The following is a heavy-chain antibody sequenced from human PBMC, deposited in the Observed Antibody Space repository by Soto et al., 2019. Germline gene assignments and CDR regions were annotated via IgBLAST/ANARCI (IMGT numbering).Heavy chain of an antibody. V-gene: IGHV1-69*01. CDR3: ARHYPTAFSGAGWFDS. J-gene: IGHJ5*02. Sequence: QVQLVQSGAEIKKPASSVKVSCKASGGSDVFNNYPVSWVRQAPGQGLEWMGAIITMFSTADYAQRFLGRVTITADEFKRTVYMELTSLTSDDTAVYYCARHYPTAFSGAGWFDSWGQGTLVTVSS. D-gene: IGHD3-3*02. CDR1: GGSDVFNNYP. CDR2: IITMFSTA.